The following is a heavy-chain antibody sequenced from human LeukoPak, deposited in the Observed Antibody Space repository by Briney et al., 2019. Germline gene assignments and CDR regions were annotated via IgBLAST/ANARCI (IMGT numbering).Heavy chain of an antibody. V-gene: IGHV4-34*01. J-gene: IGHJ4*02. D-gene: IGHD5-12*01. CDR3: ARVVNSGYDHYYFDY. CDR1: GGSFSGYY. CDR2: INHSGST. Sequence: SETLSLTCAVYGGSFSGYYWSWIRQPPGKGLEWIGEINHSGSTNYNPSLKSRVTISVDTSKNQFSLKLSSVTAADTAVYYCARVVNSGYDHYYFDYWGQGTLVTVSS.